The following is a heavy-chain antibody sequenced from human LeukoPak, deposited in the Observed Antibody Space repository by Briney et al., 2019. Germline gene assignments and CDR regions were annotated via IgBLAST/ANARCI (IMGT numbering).Heavy chain of an antibody. V-gene: IGHV1-69*01. J-gene: IGHJ4*02. CDR3: AGGMVRGAVTHYFDY. CDR2: IIPIFGTA. D-gene: IGHD3-10*01. Sequence: GASVKVSCKASGGTFSSYAISWVRQAPGQGLEWMGGIIPIFGTANYAQKFQGRVTITADESTSTAYMELSSLRSEDTAVYYCAGGMVRGAVTHYFDYWGQGTLVTVSS. CDR1: GGTFSSYA.